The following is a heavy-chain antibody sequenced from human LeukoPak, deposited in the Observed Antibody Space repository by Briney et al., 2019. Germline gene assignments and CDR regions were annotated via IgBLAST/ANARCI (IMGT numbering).Heavy chain of an antibody. CDR1: GDSISSYY. CDR3: ARENYYGSGRPFDP. J-gene: IGHJ5*02. D-gene: IGHD3-10*01. Sequence: SETLSLTCTVSGDSISSYYWSWIRQPPGKGLEWIGYIYYSGSTNYNPSLKSRVTISVDTSKNQFSLKLSSVTAADTAVYYCARENYYGSGRPFDPWGQGTLVTVSS. V-gene: IGHV4-59*12. CDR2: IYYSGST.